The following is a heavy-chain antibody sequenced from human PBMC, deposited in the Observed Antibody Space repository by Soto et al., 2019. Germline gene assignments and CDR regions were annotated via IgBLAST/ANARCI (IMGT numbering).Heavy chain of an antibody. CDR3: ARASGFGRTLTLIPPLDY. Sequence: PGGSLRLSCAASGFTFSSYAMHWVRQAPGKGLEWVAVISYDGSNKYYADSVKGRFTISRDNSKNTLYLQMNSLRAEDTAVYYCARASGFGRTLTLIPPLDYWGQGTLVTVPS. CDR1: GFTFSSYA. CDR2: ISYDGSNK. V-gene: IGHV3-30-3*01. J-gene: IGHJ4*02. D-gene: IGHD3-10*01.